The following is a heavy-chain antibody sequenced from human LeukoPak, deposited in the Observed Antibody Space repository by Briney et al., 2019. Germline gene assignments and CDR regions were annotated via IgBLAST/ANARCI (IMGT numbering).Heavy chain of an antibody. J-gene: IGHJ4*02. Sequence: ASVKVSCKASRYTFTSYDINWVRQATGQGLEWMGWMNPNSGNTGYAQKFQGRVTMTRNTSISTAYMELSSLRSEDTAVYYCARGLAAAAGTPYFDYWGQGTLVTVSS. D-gene: IGHD6-13*01. CDR3: ARGLAAAAGTPYFDY. CDR2: MNPNSGNT. V-gene: IGHV1-8*01. CDR1: RYTFTSYD.